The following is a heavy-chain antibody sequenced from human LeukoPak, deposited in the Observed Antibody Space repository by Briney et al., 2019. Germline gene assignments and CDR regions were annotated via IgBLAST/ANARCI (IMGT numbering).Heavy chain of an antibody. Sequence: PSETLSLTCSVSGGSITGFYWTWIRQPSGKGLEWIGHISYSGSAEYHPSLRSQATISVDTSKNQISLNMGSVTAADTAVYYCARVLPSSSAGYGARWFDPRGQGSLVIVSS. CDR3: ARVLPSSSAGYGARWFDP. D-gene: IGHD5-12*01. V-gene: IGHV4-59*01. J-gene: IGHJ5*02. CDR2: ISYSGSA. CDR1: GGSITGFY.